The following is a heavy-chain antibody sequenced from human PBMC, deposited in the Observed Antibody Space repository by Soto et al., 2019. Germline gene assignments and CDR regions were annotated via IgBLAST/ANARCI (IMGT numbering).Heavy chain of an antibody. CDR1: GFTFSSYA. D-gene: IGHD3-10*01. J-gene: IGHJ4*02. CDR3: ASAGGLWLGELPRDY. V-gene: IGHV3-30-3*01. Sequence: QVQLVESGGGVVQPGRSLRLSCAASGFTFSSYAMHWVRQAPGKGLEWVAVISYDGSNKYYADSVKGRFTISRDNSKNALYLQMNSLRAEDTAVYYCASAGGLWLGELPRDYWGQGTLVTVSS. CDR2: ISYDGSNK.